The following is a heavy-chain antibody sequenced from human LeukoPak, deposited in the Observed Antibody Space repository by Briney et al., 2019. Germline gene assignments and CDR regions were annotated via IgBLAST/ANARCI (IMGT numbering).Heavy chain of an antibody. CDR1: GGSISSYY. CDR3: ARRPVGVRWFDP. CDR2: IYYSGST. J-gene: IGHJ5*02. D-gene: IGHD3-16*01. Sequence: PSETLSLTCTVSGGSISSYYWNWIRQPPGKGLEWIGYIYYSGSTNYNPSLKSRVTISVDTSKNQFSLKLSSVTAADTAVYYCARRPVGVRWFDPWGQGTLVTVSS. V-gene: IGHV4-59*01.